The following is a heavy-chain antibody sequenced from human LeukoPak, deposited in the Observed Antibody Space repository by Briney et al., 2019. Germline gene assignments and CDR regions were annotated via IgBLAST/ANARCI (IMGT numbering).Heavy chain of an antibody. CDR3: AKGICDSIACHLDY. D-gene: IGHD2/OR15-2a*01. V-gene: IGHV3-33*06. J-gene: IGHJ4*02. Sequence: PGGSLRLSCAASGFTFSSYGMHWVRQAPGKGLEWVAVIWYDGSNKYYADSVKGRFTISRDNSKNTLYLQMNSLRGEDTATYYCAKGICDSIACHLDYWGQGTLVPVSS. CDR1: GFTFSSYG. CDR2: IWYDGSNK.